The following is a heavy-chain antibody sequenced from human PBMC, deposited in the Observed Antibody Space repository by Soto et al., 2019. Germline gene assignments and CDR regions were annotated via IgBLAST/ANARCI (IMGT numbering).Heavy chain of an antibody. D-gene: IGHD3-22*01. V-gene: IGHV1-69*13. CDR3: ARPDEGGYSSNHHYYYALDV. CDR2: IIPIFDIT. Sequence: SVKVSCKASGGTFRSYSISWVRQAPGQGLEWMGGIIPIFDITNYAQKFQGRVTITADESTSTAYMELSSLGSDDTAVYYCARPDEGGYSSNHHYYYALDVWGQGTTVTVS. CDR1: GGTFRSYS. J-gene: IGHJ6*02.